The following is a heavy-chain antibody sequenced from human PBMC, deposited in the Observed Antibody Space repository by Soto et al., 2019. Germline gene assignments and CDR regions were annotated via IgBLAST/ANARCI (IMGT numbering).Heavy chain of an antibody. CDR2: IIPIFGTA. D-gene: IGHD2-2*01. CDR1: GGTFSSYA. CDR3: ARGYCSSTSCRNWFDP. Sequence: GASVKVSCKASGGTFSSYAISWVRQAPGQGLEWMGGIIPIFGTANYAQKFQGRVTITADESTSTAYMELSSLGSEDTAVYYCARGYCSSTSCRNWFDPWGQEPWPPSPQ. V-gene: IGHV1-69*13. J-gene: IGHJ5*02.